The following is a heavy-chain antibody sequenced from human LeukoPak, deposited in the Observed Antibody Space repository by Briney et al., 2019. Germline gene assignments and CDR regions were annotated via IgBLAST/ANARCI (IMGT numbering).Heavy chain of an antibody. Sequence: GGSLRLSCATSGFTFSNAWMNWVRQALGKGLEWVGRIRSNSDGGTIDYAAPVKGRFTLSRDDSETTPYLQMNSLQTEDTAVYYCATDFYDSTWGQGTLVTVSS. J-gene: IGHJ5*02. D-gene: IGHD3-22*01. CDR3: ATDFYDST. CDR1: GFTFSNAW. CDR2: IRSNSDGGTI. V-gene: IGHV3-15*07.